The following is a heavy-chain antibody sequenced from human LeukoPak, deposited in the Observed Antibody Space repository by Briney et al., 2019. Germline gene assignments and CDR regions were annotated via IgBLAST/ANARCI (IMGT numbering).Heavy chain of an antibody. D-gene: IGHD3-22*01. Sequence: ASVKVSCKASGGTFSSYAISWVRQAPGQGLEWMGGIIPIFGTANYAQKFQGRVTITADESTSIAYMELSSLRSEDTAVYYCFDSSGYYNWFDPWGQGTLVTVSS. CDR1: GGTFSSYA. CDR3: FDSSGYYNWFDP. J-gene: IGHJ5*02. CDR2: IIPIFGTA. V-gene: IGHV1-69*13.